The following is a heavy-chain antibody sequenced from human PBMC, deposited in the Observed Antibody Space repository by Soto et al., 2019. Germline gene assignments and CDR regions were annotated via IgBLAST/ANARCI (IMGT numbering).Heavy chain of an antibody. V-gene: IGHV3-23*01. Sequence: EVQLLESGGGLVQPGGSLRLSCAASGFTFSSYAMSWVRQAPGKGLEWVSAISGSGVSTYYADSVKGRFTISRDKSKNTLYLQMNSLRAEDTAVYYCAKEIGYSSGWSPFDYWGQGTLVTVSS. D-gene: IGHD6-19*01. J-gene: IGHJ4*02. CDR1: GFTFSSYA. CDR2: ISGSGVST. CDR3: AKEIGYSSGWSPFDY.